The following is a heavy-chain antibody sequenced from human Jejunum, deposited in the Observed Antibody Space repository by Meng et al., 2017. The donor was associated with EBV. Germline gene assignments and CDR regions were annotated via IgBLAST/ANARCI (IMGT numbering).Heavy chain of an antibody. CDR2: IIPVFGTA. Sequence: QVELVQSGAEVKKPGSPWKLSCKASGDTFTSHGVGWVRLAPGQGPEWLGGIIPVFGTANYPLRFQDRVTITADKSTNTGYMELGGLRSDDTAVYYCARLFCGDDCFSTYYFDSWGQGTLVTVSS. D-gene: IGHD2-21*01. CDR3: ARLFCGDDCFSTYYFDS. J-gene: IGHJ4*02. V-gene: IGHV1-69*06. CDR1: GDTFTSHG.